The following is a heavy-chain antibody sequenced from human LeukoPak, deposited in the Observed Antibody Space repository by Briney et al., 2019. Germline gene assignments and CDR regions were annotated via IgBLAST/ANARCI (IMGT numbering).Heavy chain of an antibody. CDR3: AKDAGY. CDR1: GFTFSSYG. V-gene: IGHV3-30*18. J-gene: IGHJ4*02. CDR2: ISYDGSNK. Sequence: GGSLRLSCAASGFTFSSYGMHWVRQAPGKGLEWVAVISYDGSNKYYADSVKGRFTISRDNSKNTLYLQMNSLRAEDTAVYYCAKDAGYWGQGTLVTVSS.